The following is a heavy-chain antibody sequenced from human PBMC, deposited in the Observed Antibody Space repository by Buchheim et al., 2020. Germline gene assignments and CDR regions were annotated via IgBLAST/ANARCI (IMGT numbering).Heavy chain of an antibody. CDR1: GFTFSNFW. CDR3: ARGRGLDC. J-gene: IGHJ4*02. D-gene: IGHD3-10*01. V-gene: IGHV3-7*03. Sequence: EVRLVESGGGLVQPGGSLRLSCAASGFTFSNFWMTWVRQAPGKGLEWVANIKQDGSEKYYVDSVKGRFTISRDNAKNLLCLQVNSLRAEDTAVYYCARGRGLDCWGQGTL. CDR2: IKQDGSEK.